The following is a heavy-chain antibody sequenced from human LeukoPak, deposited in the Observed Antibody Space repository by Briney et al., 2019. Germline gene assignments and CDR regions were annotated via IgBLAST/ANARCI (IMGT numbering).Heavy chain of an antibody. D-gene: IGHD2-15*01. J-gene: IGHJ5*02. Sequence: SVKVSCKASGGISSRYAISWVRQAPGQGLEWMGRIVPVVGLAQYAQRFEGRITVMADKSTSTVYMELSSLRIDDTAVYYCARDMGGYCSSWGQGTLVTVSS. V-gene: IGHV1-69*04. CDR1: GGISSRYA. CDR3: ARDMGGYCSS. CDR2: IVPVVGLA.